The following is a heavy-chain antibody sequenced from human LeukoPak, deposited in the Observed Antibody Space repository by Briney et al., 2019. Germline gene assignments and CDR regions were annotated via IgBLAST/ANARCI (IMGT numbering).Heavy chain of an antibody. CDR2: INHSGNT. V-gene: IGHV4-34*01. D-gene: IGHD1-26*01. CDR1: GRSFSDHY. CDR3: ARLWDESGSY. Sequence: LETLSLTCALYGRSFSDHYWTWIRQAPGKGLEWIGEINHSGNTNYHPSLKSRVTISVDTSKNQFSLKLRSVTAADTAVYYCARLWDESGSYWGQGIMVIVSS. J-gene: IGHJ4*02.